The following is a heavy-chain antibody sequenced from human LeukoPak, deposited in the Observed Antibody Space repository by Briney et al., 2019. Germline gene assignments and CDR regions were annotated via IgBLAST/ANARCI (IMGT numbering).Heavy chain of an antibody. J-gene: IGHJ4*02. CDR3: ARVDSSGYPFDY. V-gene: IGHV1-69*01. CDR2: IIPIFGTA. CDR1: GYSFTSYW. D-gene: IGHD3-22*01. Sequence: KISCKGSGYSFTSYWIGWVRQAPGQGLEWMGGIIPIFGTANYAQKFQGRVTITADESTSTAYMELSSLRSEDTAVYYCARVDSSGYPFDYWGQGTLVTVSS.